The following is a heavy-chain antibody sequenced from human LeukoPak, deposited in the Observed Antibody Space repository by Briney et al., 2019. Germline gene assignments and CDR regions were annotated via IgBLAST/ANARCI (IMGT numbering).Heavy chain of an antibody. CDR3: AKDIRGDYGSGMNY. CDR2: ISWNSGSI. D-gene: IGHD3-10*01. Sequence: GRSLRLSCAASGFTFDDYAMHWVRQAPEKGLEWVSGISWNSGSIGYADSVKGRFTISRDNAKNSLYLQMNSLRAEDTALYYCAKDIRGDYGSGMNYWGQGTLVTVSS. V-gene: IGHV3-9*01. J-gene: IGHJ4*02. CDR1: GFTFDDYA.